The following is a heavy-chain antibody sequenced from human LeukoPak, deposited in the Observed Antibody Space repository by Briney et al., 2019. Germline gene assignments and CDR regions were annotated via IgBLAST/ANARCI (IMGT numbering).Heavy chain of an antibody. CDR3: ARDLGSSWYYFDY. Sequence: GGSLRLSCAASGSTFSSYGMHWVRQAPGKGLEWVAVIWYDGSNKYYADSVKGRFTISRDNSKNTLYLQMNSLRAEDTAVYYCARDLGSSWYYFDYWGQGTLVTVSS. J-gene: IGHJ4*02. V-gene: IGHV3-33*01. CDR2: IWYDGSNK. D-gene: IGHD6-13*01. CDR1: GSTFSSYG.